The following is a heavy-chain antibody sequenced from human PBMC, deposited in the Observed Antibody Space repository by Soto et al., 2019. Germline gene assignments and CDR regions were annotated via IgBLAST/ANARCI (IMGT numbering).Heavy chain of an antibody. CDR1: GYTFSSYA. J-gene: IGHJ4*02. D-gene: IGHD7-27*01. V-gene: IGHV1-3*01. Sequence: ASVKVSCKASGYTFSSYAMHWVRQAPGQRLEWMGWVNAGYGNTKSSQKFQDRVTISRDTSASTAYMELTSLRSEDPAVYYCARDTGDGTFDFWGQGTRVTVSS. CDR2: VNAGYGNT. CDR3: ARDTGDGTFDF.